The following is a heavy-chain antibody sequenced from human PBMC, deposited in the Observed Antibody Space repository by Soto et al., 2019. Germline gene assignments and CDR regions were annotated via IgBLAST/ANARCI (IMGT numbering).Heavy chain of an antibody. D-gene: IGHD1-26*01. J-gene: IGHJ4*02. V-gene: IGHV3-23*01. Sequence: EVQLLESGGDLVQPGGSLRLSCAASGFTFSSNAMSWVRQAPGKGLEWVSVITNTGGDTLYADSVKGRFTISRDNSKNTRDPQLNSLRAEDTAIYYCARAAGESYPWSRVFESLGRGTRVTVCS. CDR2: ITNTGGDT. CDR1: GFTFSSNA. CDR3: ARAAGESYPWSRVFES.